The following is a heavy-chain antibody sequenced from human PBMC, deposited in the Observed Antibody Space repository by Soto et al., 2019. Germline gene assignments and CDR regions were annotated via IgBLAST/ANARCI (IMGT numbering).Heavy chain of an antibody. CDR1: GFTFSSYA. Sequence: GGSLRLSCAASGFTFSSYAMSWVRQAPGKGLEWVSAISGSGGSTYYADSVKGRFTISRDNSKNTLYLQMNSLRAEDTAVYYCANFGYNSSSFDYYYGMDVWGQGTTVTVSS. J-gene: IGHJ6*02. CDR3: ANFGYNSSSFDYYYGMDV. D-gene: IGHD6-6*01. V-gene: IGHV3-23*01. CDR2: ISGSGGST.